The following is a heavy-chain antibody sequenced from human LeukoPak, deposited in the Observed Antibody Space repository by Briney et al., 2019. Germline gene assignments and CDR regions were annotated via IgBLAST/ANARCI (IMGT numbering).Heavy chain of an antibody. CDR2: IYYSGST. CDR3: ASVLSYYYDSSGYYENAPLI. Sequence: PSETLSLTCTVSGRSISSSSYYWGWIRQPPGMGLEWIGSIYYSGSTYYNPSLKSRVTISVDTSKNQFSLKLSSVTAADTAVYYCASVLSYYYDSSGYYENAPLIWGRGTMVTVSS. D-gene: IGHD3-22*01. CDR1: GRSISSSSYY. J-gene: IGHJ3*02. V-gene: IGHV4-39*01.